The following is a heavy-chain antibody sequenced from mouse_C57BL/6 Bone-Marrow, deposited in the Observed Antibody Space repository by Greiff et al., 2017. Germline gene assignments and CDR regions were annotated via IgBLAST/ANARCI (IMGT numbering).Heavy chain of an antibody. Sequence: EVKVVESEGGLVQPGSSMKLSCTASGFTFSDYYMAWVRQVPEKGLEWVANINYDGSSTYYLDSLKSRFIISRDNAKNILYLQMSSLKSEDTATYYCARDSTGTNYFDYWGQGTTLTVSS. D-gene: IGHD4-1*02. V-gene: IGHV5-16*01. CDR1: GFTFSDYY. J-gene: IGHJ2*01. CDR2: INYDGSST. CDR3: ARDSTGTNYFDY.